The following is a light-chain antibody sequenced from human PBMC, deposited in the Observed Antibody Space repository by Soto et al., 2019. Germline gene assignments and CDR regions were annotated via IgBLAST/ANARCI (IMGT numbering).Light chain of an antibody. J-gene: IGKJ1*01. CDR3: QHSYSIPWT. Sequence: DIQMIQSPSSLSASVGDRVTMTFRASQSISSYLNWYQQKPGKAPKLLIYAASSLQSGVPSRFSGSGSGTDFTLTISSLHPEDFATYYCQHSYSIPWTFGQGTKGDIK. CDR1: QSISSY. V-gene: IGKV1-39*01. CDR2: AAS.